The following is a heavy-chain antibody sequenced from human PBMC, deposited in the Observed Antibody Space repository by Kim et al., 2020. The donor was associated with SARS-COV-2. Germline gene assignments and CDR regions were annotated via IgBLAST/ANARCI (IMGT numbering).Heavy chain of an antibody. CDR2: IYYSGST. V-gene: IGHV4-31*03. CDR1: GGSISSGGYY. CDR3: ARAMGITIFGVVIVNWFDP. D-gene: IGHD3-3*01. J-gene: IGHJ5*02. Sequence: SETLSLTCTVSGGSISSGGYYWSWIRQHPGKGLEWIGYIYYSGSTYYNPSLKSRVTISVGTSKNQFSLKLSSVTAADTAVYYCARAMGITIFGVVIVNWFDPWGQGTLVTVSS.